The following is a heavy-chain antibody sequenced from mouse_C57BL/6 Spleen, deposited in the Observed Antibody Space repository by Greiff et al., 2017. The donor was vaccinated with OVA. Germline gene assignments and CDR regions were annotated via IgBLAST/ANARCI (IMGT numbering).Heavy chain of an antibody. CDR2: IDPEDGDT. J-gene: IGHJ4*01. CDR1: GFNIKDYY. D-gene: IGHD3-2*02. CDR3: ARGSSGVYYAMDY. V-gene: IGHV14-2*01. Sequence: VQLQQSGAELVKPGASVKLSCTASGFNIKDYYMHWVKQRTEQGLEWIGRIDPEDGDTKYAPKFQGKATITADTSSNTAYLQLSSLTSEDTAVYYCARGSSGVYYAMDYWGQGTSVTVSS.